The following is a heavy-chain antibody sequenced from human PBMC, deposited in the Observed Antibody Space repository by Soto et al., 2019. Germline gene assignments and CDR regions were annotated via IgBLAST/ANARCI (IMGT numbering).Heavy chain of an antibody. J-gene: IGHJ4*02. V-gene: IGHV3-23*01. D-gene: IGHD2-15*01. Sequence: EVQLLESGGGLVQPGGSLRLSCAASGFTFSSYAMSWVRQAPGKGLEWVSAISGSGGSTYYADSVKGRFTISRDNSKNTLYLQMNSLRAEDTAVYYCAKVGYCSGGSCYSGVKAVDYWGQGTLVTVSS. CDR1: GFTFSSYA. CDR3: AKVGYCSGGSCYSGVKAVDY. CDR2: ISGSGGST.